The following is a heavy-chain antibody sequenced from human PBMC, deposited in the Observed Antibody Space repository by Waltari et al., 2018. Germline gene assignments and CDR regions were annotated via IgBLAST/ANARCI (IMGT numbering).Heavy chain of an antibody. CDR1: GFTFSSYG. CDR2: IWYDGSNK. CDR3: AKDPYSSCWYGFDY. J-gene: IGHJ4*02. V-gene: IGHV3-33*06. Sequence: QVQLVESGGGVVQPGRSLRLSCAASGFTFSSYGMHWVRQAPGKGLEWVEVIWYDGSNKYYADSVKGRFTISRDNSKNTLYLQMNSLRAEDTAVYYCAKDPYSSCWYGFDYWGQGTLVTVSS. D-gene: IGHD6-19*01.